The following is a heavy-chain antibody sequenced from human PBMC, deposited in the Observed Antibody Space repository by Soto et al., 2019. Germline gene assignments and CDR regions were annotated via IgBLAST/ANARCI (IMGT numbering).Heavy chain of an antibody. CDR3: AHQEPYSTSWYHFDY. Sequence: QITLKESGPTLVKPTQTLTLTCTFSGFSLSTSGVGVGWIRQPPGKALEWLALIYWDDNKRYSPSLKSRLAITRGTSKNQVVLKMTNMDPVDTGTYYCAHQEPYSTSWYHFDYWGQGTLVTVSS. CDR2: IYWDDNK. J-gene: IGHJ4*02. D-gene: IGHD6-13*01. V-gene: IGHV2-5*02. CDR1: GFSLSTSGVG.